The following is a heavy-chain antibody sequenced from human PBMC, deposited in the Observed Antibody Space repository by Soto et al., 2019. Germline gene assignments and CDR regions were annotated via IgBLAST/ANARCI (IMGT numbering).Heavy chain of an antibody. CDR3: VRGGMPDTGYDDSSGPEDAFDI. V-gene: IGHV3-21*01. Sequence: EVQLVESGGGLVKPGGSLRLSCAASGFTFSSYSMNWVRQAPGKGLEWVSSISSSSSYIYYADSVKGRFTISRDNAENSLYLQMNSRRAEDTAVYYCVRGGMPDTGYDDSSGPEDAFDIWGQGTMVTVPS. CDR1: GFTFSSYS. J-gene: IGHJ3*02. CDR2: ISSSSSYI. D-gene: IGHD3-22*01.